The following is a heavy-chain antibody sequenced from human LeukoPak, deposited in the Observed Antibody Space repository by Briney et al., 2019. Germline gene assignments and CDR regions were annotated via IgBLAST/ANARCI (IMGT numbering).Heavy chain of an antibody. J-gene: IGHJ4*02. CDR3: ASGSAGTLDY. V-gene: IGHV3-21*01. Sequence: PGGSLRLSCAASGLTFSNFWMHWVRQAPGKGLEWVSSISSSSSYIYYADSVKGRFTISRDNAKNSLYLQMNSLRAEDTAVYYCASGSAGTLDYWGQGTLVTVSS. CDR1: GLTFSNFW. CDR2: ISSSSSYI. D-gene: IGHD6-13*01.